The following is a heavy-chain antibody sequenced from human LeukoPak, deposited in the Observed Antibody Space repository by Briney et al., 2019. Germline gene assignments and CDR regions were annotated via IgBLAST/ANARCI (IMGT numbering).Heavy chain of an antibody. CDR1: GGSFSGYY. Sequence: SETLSLTCAVYGGSFSGYYWSWIRQPPGKGLEWIGEINHSGSTNYNPSLKSRVTISVDTSKNQFSLKLSSVTTADTAVYYCARVLLWFGESPRFDPWGQGPLVTVSS. V-gene: IGHV4-34*01. J-gene: IGHJ5*02. CDR3: ARVLLWFGESPRFDP. CDR2: INHSGST. D-gene: IGHD3-10*01.